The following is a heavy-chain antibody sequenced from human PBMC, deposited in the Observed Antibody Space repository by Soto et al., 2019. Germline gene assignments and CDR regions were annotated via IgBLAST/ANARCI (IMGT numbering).Heavy chain of an antibody. CDR2: ISGSGGST. Sequence: GGSLRLSCGASGFTFSSYAMSWVRQAPGKGLEWVSAISGSGGSTYYADSVKGRFTISRDNSKNTLSLQMNSLRAEDTAVYCCANRGVQEGVCSSTDCSIYPFDYWGQGTLVTVSS. CDR1: GFTFSSYA. CDR3: ANRGVQEGVCSSTDCSIYPFDY. D-gene: IGHD2-2*01. V-gene: IGHV3-23*01. J-gene: IGHJ4*02.